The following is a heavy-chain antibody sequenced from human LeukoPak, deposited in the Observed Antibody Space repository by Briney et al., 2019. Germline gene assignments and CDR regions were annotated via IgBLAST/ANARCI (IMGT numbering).Heavy chain of an antibody. J-gene: IGHJ5*02. V-gene: IGHV1-2*02. CDR2: INPNSGGT. D-gene: IGHD1-1*01. CDR3: ARDRGNWNDNLWFDP. CDR1: GYTFTDYY. Sequence: ASVKVSCKASGYTFTDYYMHWERQAPEQGLEWMGWINPNSGGTNYAQKFPGSVTMTRDTSISTAYMELSRLRSDDTAVYYCARDRGNWNDNLWFDPWGQGTLVTVSS.